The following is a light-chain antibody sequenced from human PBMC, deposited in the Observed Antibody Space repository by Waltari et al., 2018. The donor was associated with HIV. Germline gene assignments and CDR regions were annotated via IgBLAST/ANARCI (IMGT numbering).Light chain of an antibody. J-gene: IGKJ1*01. CDR1: QSVLYSSSNRNY. V-gene: IGKV4-1*01. Sequence: DIVMTQSPDSLAVSLGERATINCKSSQSVLYSSSNRNYLAWYQQKPGQPPKLLIYWASTRESGAPDRFSGSGSGTDFTLTISSLQAEDVAVYYCQQYYSSPWTFGQGTKVEIK. CDR2: WAS. CDR3: QQYYSSPWT.